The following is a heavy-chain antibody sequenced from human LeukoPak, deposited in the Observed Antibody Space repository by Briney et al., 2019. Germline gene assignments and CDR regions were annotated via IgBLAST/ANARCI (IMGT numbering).Heavy chain of an antibody. CDR3: ARDFGGGSSSWGSDY. J-gene: IGHJ4*02. CDR1: GFSFRNYG. D-gene: IGHD6-13*01. V-gene: IGHV3-30*02. Sequence: GGSLRLSCAASGFSFRNYGRHWVRQAPGKGLEWVAFIQYDGSNTYYADSVKGRFTISRDNAKNSLYLQMNSLRAEDTAVYYCARDFGGGSSSWGSDYWGQGTLVTVSS. CDR2: IQYDGSNT.